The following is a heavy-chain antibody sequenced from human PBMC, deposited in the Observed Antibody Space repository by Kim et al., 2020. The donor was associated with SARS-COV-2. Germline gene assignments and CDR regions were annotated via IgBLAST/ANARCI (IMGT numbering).Heavy chain of an antibody. CDR3: ATTRRDCGGDCYSGDYYV. CDR2: IRIDGST. J-gene: IGHJ6*01. D-gene: IGHD2-21*01. CDR1: GFIVSRNY. V-gene: IGHV3-53*01. Sequence: GGSLRLSCAASGFIVSRNYMSWVRQAPGKGLEWVSIIRIDGSTNYADSVKGRFTIPRDDSQNTMSLHMNSLRADDTAIYYCATTRRDCGGDCYSGDYYV.